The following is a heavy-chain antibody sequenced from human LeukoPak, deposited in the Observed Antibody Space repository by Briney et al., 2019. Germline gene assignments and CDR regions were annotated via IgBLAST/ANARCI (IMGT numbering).Heavy chain of an antibody. J-gene: IGHJ4*02. CDR1: GFTFSNYW. CDR2: ISYDGSND. CDR3: ATNGPGIAVAGYVDY. Sequence: GGSLRLSCAASGFTFSNYWMHWVRQAPGKGLEWVAVISYDGSNDYYADSVKGRFTISRDNSKNTLYLQMNSLRAEDTAVYYCATNGPGIAVAGYVDYWGQGTLVTVSS. V-gene: IGHV3-30-3*01. D-gene: IGHD6-19*01.